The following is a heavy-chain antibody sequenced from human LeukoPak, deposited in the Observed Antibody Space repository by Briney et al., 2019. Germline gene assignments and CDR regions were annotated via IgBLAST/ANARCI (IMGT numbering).Heavy chain of an antibody. D-gene: IGHD2-2*01. CDR3: AKARDLIEPAAFDY. Sequence: GGSLRLSCAASGFSFSSYGMSWVRQAPGKGLEWVSVISGRGGSTYYADSVKGRLTISRDNSKNTLYLQMNSLRAEDTAVYYCAKARDLIEPAAFDYWGQGTLVTVSS. CDR1: GFSFSSYG. CDR2: ISGRGGST. J-gene: IGHJ4*02. V-gene: IGHV3-23*01.